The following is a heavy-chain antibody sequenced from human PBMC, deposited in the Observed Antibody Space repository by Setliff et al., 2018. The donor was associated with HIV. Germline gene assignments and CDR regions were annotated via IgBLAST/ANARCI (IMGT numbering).Heavy chain of an antibody. CDR2: IGAT. V-gene: IGHV1-18*01. Sequence: ASVKVSCKTSGYTFINYGFIWVRQAPGEGLEWMGWIGATRYAQNFQERVTLTTDTSTSTAYMELRSLTSDDTAMYFCARRIAYGTDYDYHYYMDVWATGTTVTVSS. D-gene: IGHD3-10*01. CDR1: GYTFINYG. CDR3: ARRIAYGTDYDYHYYMDV. J-gene: IGHJ6*03.